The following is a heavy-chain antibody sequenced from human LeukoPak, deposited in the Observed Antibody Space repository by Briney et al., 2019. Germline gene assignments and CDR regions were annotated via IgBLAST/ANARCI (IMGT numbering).Heavy chain of an antibody. CDR3: ARDGVYSSNPHDAFDI. CDR1: GFTFSSYS. V-gene: IGHV3-48*01. CDR2: ISSSSSTI. J-gene: IGHJ3*02. Sequence: GGSLRLSCAASGFTFSSYSMNWVRQAPGKGLEWVSYISSSSSTIYYADSVKGRFTISRDNAKNSLYLQMNSLRAEDTAVYYCARDGVYSSNPHDAFDIWGQGTMVTVSS. D-gene: IGHD6-13*01.